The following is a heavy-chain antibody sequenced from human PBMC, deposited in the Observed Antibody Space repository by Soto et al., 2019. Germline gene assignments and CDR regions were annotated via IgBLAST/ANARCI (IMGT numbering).Heavy chain of an antibody. Sequence: SETLSLTCAVYGGSLSGYYWTWVRQPPGKGLEWIGEINRSGSTNYNPSLKSRVTISVDTSKNQFSLTLSSVTAADTGVYYCARGWVGTGSHYFRYWGQGTLVTVSS. CDR2: INRSGST. D-gene: IGHD1-1*01. V-gene: IGHV4-34*01. CDR3: ARGWVGTGSHYFRY. J-gene: IGHJ4*02. CDR1: GGSLSGYY.